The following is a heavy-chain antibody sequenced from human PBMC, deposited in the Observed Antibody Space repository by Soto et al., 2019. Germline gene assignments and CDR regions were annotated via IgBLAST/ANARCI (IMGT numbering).Heavy chain of an antibody. D-gene: IGHD6-13*01. CDR1: GGTFSSYA. V-gene: IGHV1-69*01. CDR3: ASPRDNAAGRYYFDY. J-gene: IGHJ4*02. Sequence: QVQLVQSGAEVKKPGSSVKVSCKASGGTFSSYAISWVRQAPGQGLEWMGGIIPIFGTANYAQKFQGRVTITADESTSTADMELSSLRSEDTAVYYCASPRDNAAGRYYFDYWGQGTLVTVSS. CDR2: IIPIFGTA.